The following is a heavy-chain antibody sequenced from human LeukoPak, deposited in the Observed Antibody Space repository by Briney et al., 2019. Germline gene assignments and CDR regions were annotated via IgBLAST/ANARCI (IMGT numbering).Heavy chain of an antibody. CDR3: AKKPSEGGYEDY. Sequence: PGGSLRLSCATSGFTFSSYAMSWVRQAPGKGLEWVSSISSSGAYTYYADSVKGRFTISRDNSKSTLYLQMNSLRAEDTALYYCAKKPSEGGYEDYWGQGTLVTVSS. CDR1: GFTFSSYA. D-gene: IGHD5-12*01. V-gene: IGHV3-23*01. J-gene: IGHJ4*02. CDR2: ISSSGAYT.